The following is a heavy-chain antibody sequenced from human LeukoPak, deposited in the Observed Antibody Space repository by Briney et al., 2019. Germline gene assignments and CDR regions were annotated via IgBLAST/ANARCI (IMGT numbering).Heavy chain of an antibody. CDR2: ITGGDGAT. J-gene: IGHJ4*02. CDR1: GFTINTYT. V-gene: IGHV3-23*01. CDR3: ARDRSTDAISEY. D-gene: IGHD1-1*01. Sequence: GGSLRLSCAVSGFTINTYTLTWVRQAPGKRPEWLSAITGGDGATYYADSVRGRFTISRDNSRNTLYLQMSGLRAEDTAVYYCARDRSTDAISEYWGQGTLVAVSS.